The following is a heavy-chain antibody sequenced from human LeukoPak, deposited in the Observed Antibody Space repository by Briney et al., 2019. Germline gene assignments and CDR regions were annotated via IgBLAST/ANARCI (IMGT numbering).Heavy chain of an antibody. V-gene: IGHV3-23*01. D-gene: IGHD3-10*02. CDR2: ISGSGGST. Sequence: PGGPLRLSCAASGFTFSSYAMSWVPPAPGKGLEWVSAISGSGGSTYYADPVKGRFTISRDNSKNTPYLQMNSLRAEDTAVYYCAEAAVGGYYVQEGAFDIWGQGTMVTVSS. J-gene: IGHJ3*02. CDR3: AEAAVGGYYVQEGAFDI. CDR1: GFTFSSYA.